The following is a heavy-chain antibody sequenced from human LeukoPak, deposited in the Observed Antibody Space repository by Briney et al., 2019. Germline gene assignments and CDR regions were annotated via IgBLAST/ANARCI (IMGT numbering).Heavy chain of an antibody. J-gene: IGHJ5*02. D-gene: IGHD1-7*01. CDR3: ARGRTTYNWFGP. CDR1: GGSISSGGYY. Sequence: PSETLSLTCTVSGGSISSGGYYWSWIRQPPGKGLEWIGYIYHSGSTYYNPSLKSRVTISVDRSKNQFSLKLSSVTAADTAVYYCARGRTTYNWFGPWGQGTLVTVSS. CDR2: IYHSGST. V-gene: IGHV4-30-2*01.